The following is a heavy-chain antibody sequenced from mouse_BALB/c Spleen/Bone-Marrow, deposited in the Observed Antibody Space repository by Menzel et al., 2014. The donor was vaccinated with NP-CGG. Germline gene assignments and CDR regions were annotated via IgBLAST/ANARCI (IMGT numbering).Heavy chain of an antibody. CDR3: ARLSYYGRFVY. D-gene: IGHD1-1*01. J-gene: IGHJ3*01. CDR1: GFDFSRYW. CDR2: INPDSSTI. Sequence: EVNVVESGGGLVQPGGSLKLSCAASGFDFSRYWMSWVRQAPGKGLEWIGEINPDSSTINYTPSLKDKFIISRDNAKNTLYLQMSKVRSEDTALYYCARLSYYGRFVYWGQGTLVTVSA. V-gene: IGHV4-1*02.